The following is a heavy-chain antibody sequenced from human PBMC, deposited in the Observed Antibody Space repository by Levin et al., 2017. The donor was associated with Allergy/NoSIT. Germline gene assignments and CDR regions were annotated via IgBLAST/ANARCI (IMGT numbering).Heavy chain of an antibody. CDR2: ISGSGGST. CDR3: AKEGYYDILTGYPLDY. D-gene: IGHD3-9*01. J-gene: IGHJ4*02. V-gene: IGHV3-23*01. CDR1: GFTFSTYA. Sequence: PSGGSLRLSCAASGFTFSTYAMSWVRQAPGKGLEWVSAISGSGGSTYYADSVKGRFTISRDNSKNTLYLQMNSLRAEDTAVHYCAKEGYYDILTGYPLDYWGQGTLVTVSS.